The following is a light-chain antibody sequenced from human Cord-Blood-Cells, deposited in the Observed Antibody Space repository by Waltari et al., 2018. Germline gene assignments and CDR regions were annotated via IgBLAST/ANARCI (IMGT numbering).Light chain of an antibody. CDR2: DAS. CDR3: QQRSNWPPWT. Sequence: EIVLTPSPATLSFSPGERANLSCRASQSVSSYLAWYQQKPGQAPRLLIYDASNRATGIPARFSGSGSGTDFTLTISSLEPEDFAVYYCQQRSNWPPWTFGQGTKVEIK. J-gene: IGKJ1*01. CDR1: QSVSSY. V-gene: IGKV3-11*01.